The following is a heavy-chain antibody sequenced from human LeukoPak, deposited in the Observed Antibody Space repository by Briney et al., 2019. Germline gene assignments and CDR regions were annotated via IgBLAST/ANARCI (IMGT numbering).Heavy chain of an antibody. CDR3: ARHPSYYDFWSGYSIPDPSFDY. D-gene: IGHD3-3*01. J-gene: IGHJ4*02. Sequence: SETLSLTCTVSGGSISSSSYYWGWIRQPPGKGLEWIGSIYYSGSTYYNPSLKSRVTISVDTSKNQFSLKLSSVTAADTAVYYCARHPSYYDFWSGYSIPDPSFDYWGQGTLVTVSS. CDR1: GGSISSSSYY. V-gene: IGHV4-39*01. CDR2: IYYSGST.